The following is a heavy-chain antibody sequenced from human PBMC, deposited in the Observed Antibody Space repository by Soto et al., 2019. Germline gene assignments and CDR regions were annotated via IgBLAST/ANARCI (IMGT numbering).Heavy chain of an antibody. V-gene: IGHV3-48*03. CDR1: GFTFSSYE. CDR2: IGSSGSTI. CDR3: ARDFIAVAGYDAFDI. J-gene: IGHJ3*02. D-gene: IGHD6-19*01. Sequence: PGGSLRLSCAASGFTFSSYEMNWVRQAPGKGLEWVSYIGSSGSTIYYADSVKGRFTISRDNAKNSLYLQMNSLRAEDTAVYYCARDFIAVAGYDAFDIWGQGTMVTVSS.